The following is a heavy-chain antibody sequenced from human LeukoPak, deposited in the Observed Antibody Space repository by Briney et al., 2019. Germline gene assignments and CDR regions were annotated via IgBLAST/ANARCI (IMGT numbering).Heavy chain of an antibody. J-gene: IGHJ6*02. CDR2: ISYAANYK. CDR3: VKDLEGMRSYDHYGMDV. Sequence: PGGSLRLSCAASGFTFSNYGLHWVRQAPGKGLEWVAVISYAANYKYYADSVKGRFTISRDNSKNTLYLQMNSLRGEDTAVYYCVKDLEGMRSYDHYGMDVWGQGTTVTVSS. D-gene: IGHD5-24*01. V-gene: IGHV3-30*18. CDR1: GFTFSNYG.